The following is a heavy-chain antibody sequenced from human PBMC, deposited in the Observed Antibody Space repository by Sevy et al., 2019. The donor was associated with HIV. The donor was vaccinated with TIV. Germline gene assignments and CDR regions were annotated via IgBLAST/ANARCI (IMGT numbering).Heavy chain of an antibody. V-gene: IGHV5-51*01. CDR2: IYPGDSDT. CDR3: ASSIQLWPRYFDY. D-gene: IGHD5-18*01. CDR1: GYSFTSYW. J-gene: IGHJ4*02. Sequence: GESLKISCKGSGYSFTSYWIGWVRQMPGKGLEWMGIIYPGDSDTRYSPSFQGQVTISADKSISTAYLQWSSLKASDTAMHYCASSIQLWPRYFDYWGQGTLVTVSS.